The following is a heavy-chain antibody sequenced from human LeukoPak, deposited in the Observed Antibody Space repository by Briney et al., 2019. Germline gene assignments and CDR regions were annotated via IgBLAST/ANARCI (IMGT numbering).Heavy chain of an antibody. J-gene: IGHJ4*02. Sequence: GGSLRLSCAASGFTFSSYAMSWVRQAPGKGLEWVSAISGMGGSTYYADSVKGRFTISRDNSKNTLYLQMNSLRAEDTAVYYCAKGKSMVRGVIREPYYFDYWGQGTLVTVSS. D-gene: IGHD3-10*01. CDR3: AKGKSMVRGVIREPYYFDY. CDR2: ISGMGGST. CDR1: GFTFSSYA. V-gene: IGHV3-23*01.